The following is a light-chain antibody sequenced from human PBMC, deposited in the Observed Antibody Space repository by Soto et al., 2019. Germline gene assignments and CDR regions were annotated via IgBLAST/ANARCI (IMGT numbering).Light chain of an antibody. J-gene: IGKJ4*01. CDR1: QSVSSN. CDR3: QQYSSWVT. V-gene: IGKV3-15*01. CDR2: GAS. Sequence: EIVMTQSPATLSVSPGERATLSCMASQSVSSNLAWYQQKPGQAPRLLIYGASTRATGIPARFSGSGSGTEFTLTISSLQSEDFEVYYCQQYSSWVTFGGGTKVEIK.